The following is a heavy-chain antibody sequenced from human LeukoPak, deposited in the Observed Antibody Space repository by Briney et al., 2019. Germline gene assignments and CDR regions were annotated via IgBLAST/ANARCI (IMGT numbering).Heavy chain of an antibody. D-gene: IGHD1-26*01. CDR3: TKVVGVTDY. V-gene: IGHV3-23*01. J-gene: IGHJ4*02. CDR2: ISGSDGTT. Sequence: GGSLRLSCAASGFTFNSYAMNWVRQAPGKGLEWVSVISGSDGTTYYADSVKGRFTISRDNSKNTLYLQMNSLRAEDTAVYYCTKVVGVTDYWGQGTLVTVSS. CDR1: GFTFNSYA.